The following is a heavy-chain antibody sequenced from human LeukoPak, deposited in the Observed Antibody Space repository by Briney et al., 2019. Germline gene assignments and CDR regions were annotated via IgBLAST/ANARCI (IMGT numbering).Heavy chain of an antibody. Sequence: SETLSLTCTVSGGSISSYYWSWIRQPPGKGLEWIGYIYYSGSTNYNPSLKSRVTISVDTSKNQFSLKLSSVTAADTAVYYCARAGGSWTLLHWFDPWGQGTLVTVSS. CDR2: IYYSGST. J-gene: IGHJ5*02. CDR1: GGSISSYY. CDR3: ARAGGSWTLLHWFDP. V-gene: IGHV4-59*01. D-gene: IGHD3-22*01.